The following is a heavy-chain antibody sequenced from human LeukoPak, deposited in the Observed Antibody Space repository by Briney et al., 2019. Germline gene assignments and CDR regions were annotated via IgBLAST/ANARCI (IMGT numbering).Heavy chain of an antibody. CDR3: AREDYNSLFFDY. V-gene: IGHV3-21*01. J-gene: IGHJ4*02. D-gene: IGHD1-14*01. CDR2: ISSSYRYI. Sequence: GYLRLSCAASGFTFSSYRMNWVRQAPGKGLEWVSSISSSYRYIYYADSVKGRFTISRDNAKNPLYLQMNSLRAEDTAVYYCAREDYNSLFFDYWGQRTL. CDR1: GFTFSSYR.